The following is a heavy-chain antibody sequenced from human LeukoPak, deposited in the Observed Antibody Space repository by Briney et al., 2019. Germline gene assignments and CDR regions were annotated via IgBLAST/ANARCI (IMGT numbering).Heavy chain of an antibody. J-gene: IGHJ4*02. D-gene: IGHD2-15*01. Sequence: GGSLRLSCAASGFTVNTDHMSWVRQAPGKGLEWVAISYSEEWVPISSGGGSSQYAESVKGRFTISRDNAKDTLYLQVNSLRAEDTAVYYCARDVRYSVDNWGQGTLVTVSS. CDR1: GFTVNTDH. V-gene: IGHV3-53*01. CDR2: SYSEEWVPISSGGGSS. CDR3: ARDVRYSVDN.